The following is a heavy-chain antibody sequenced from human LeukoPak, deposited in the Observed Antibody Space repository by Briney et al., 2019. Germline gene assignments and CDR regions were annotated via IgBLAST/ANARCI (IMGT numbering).Heavy chain of an antibody. V-gene: IGHV5-51*01. D-gene: IGHD2/OR15-2a*01. J-gene: IGHJ6*03. CDR1: GYSFTSYW. Sequence: HGESLKISCKGSGYSFTSYWIGWVRQMPGKGLEWMGIIYPGDSDTRYSPSFQGQVTISADKSISTAYLQWSSLKASDTAMYYCATNSDPGDYYYYYMDVWGKGTTVTVSS. CDR2: IYPGDSDT. CDR3: ATNSDPGDYYYYYMDV.